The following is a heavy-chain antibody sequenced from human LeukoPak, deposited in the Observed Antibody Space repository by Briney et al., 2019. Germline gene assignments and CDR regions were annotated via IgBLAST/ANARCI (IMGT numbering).Heavy chain of an antibody. CDR2: ISGSGGST. D-gene: IGHD2-15*01. V-gene: IGHV3-23*01. Sequence: GGSLRLSCAASGFTFSSYAMSWVRQAPGKGLEWVSAISGSGGSTYYADSVKGRFTISRDNSKNTLYLQMNSLSAEDTAVYYCAKCRGGSCYYHYWGQGTLVTVSS. J-gene: IGHJ4*02. CDR1: GFTFSSYA. CDR3: AKCRGGSCYYHY.